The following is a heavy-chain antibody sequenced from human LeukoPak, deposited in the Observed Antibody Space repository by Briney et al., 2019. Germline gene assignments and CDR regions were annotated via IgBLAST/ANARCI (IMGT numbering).Heavy chain of an antibody. CDR1: GYTFTGYY. CDR3: ARNRAYCSGGSCYPTGMDV. D-gene: IGHD2-15*01. J-gene: IGHJ6*03. Sequence: ASVKVSCKASGYTFTGYYMHWVRQAPGQGLEWMGWINPNSGGTNYAPKFQGRVTMTRDTSISTAYMELSRLRSDDTAVYYCARNRAYCSGGSCYPTGMDVWGKGTTVTVSS. CDR2: INPNSGGT. V-gene: IGHV1-2*02.